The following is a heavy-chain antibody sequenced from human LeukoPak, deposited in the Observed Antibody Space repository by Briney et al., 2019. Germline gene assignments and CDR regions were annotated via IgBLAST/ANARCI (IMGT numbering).Heavy chain of an antibody. Sequence: GGSLRLPCAASGFTFSSYSMNWVRQAPGKGLEWVSSISSSSSYIYYADSVKGRFTISRDNAKNSLYLQMNSLRAEDTAVYYCARDQLAAAGAYWGQGTLVTVSS. CDR2: ISSSSSYI. CDR1: GFTFSSYS. J-gene: IGHJ4*02. V-gene: IGHV3-21*01. CDR3: ARDQLAAAGAY. D-gene: IGHD6-13*01.